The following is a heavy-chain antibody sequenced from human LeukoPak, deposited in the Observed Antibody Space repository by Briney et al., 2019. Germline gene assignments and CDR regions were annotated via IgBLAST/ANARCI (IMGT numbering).Heavy chain of an antibody. V-gene: IGHV3-11*04. D-gene: IGHD6-19*01. CDR2: ISSSGSTI. CDR3: ARVASSSGWYLRLALDY. J-gene: IGHJ4*02. Sequence: GGSLRLSCAASGFTFSDYYMSWIRQAPGKGLEWVSYISSSGSTIYYADSVKGRFTISRDNAKNSLYLQMNSLRAEDTAVYYCARVASSSGWYLRLALDYWGQGTLVTVSS. CDR1: GFTFSDYY.